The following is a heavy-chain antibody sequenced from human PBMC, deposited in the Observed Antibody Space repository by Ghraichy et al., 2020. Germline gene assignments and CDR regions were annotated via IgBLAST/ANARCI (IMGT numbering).Heavy chain of an antibody. V-gene: IGHV3-74*01. CDR1: AFSFSSYW. D-gene: IGHD2/OR15-2a*01. J-gene: IGHJ6*02. Sequence: LSLTCAASAFSFSSYWMHWVRHVPGKGLVWVSRINSDGSSTDYADSVKGRFTISRDNAKNTLYLQMNSLRAEDTAIYYCTRTFYSYDMDVWGQGTTVTVSS. CDR3: TRTFYSYDMDV. CDR2: INSDGSST.